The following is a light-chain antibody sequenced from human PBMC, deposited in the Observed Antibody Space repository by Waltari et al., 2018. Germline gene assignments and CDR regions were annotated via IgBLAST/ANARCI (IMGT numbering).Light chain of an antibody. CDR3: NSFTSSSTWV. V-gene: IGLV2-14*01. CDR1: SNDVGGYNY. Sequence: QSALTQPASVSGSPGQSITISCTGTSNDVGGYNYVSWYQQHPGNAPKLMIFDVNDRPSGVSNRFSGSKSGNTASLTISGLQAEDEADYYCNSFTSSSTWVFGGGTKLTVL. CDR2: DVN. J-gene: IGLJ3*02.